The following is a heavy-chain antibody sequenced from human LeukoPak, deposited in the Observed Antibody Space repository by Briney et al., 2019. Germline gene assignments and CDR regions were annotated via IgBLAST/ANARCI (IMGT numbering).Heavy chain of an antibody. CDR2: ISAYNGNT. J-gene: IGHJ4*02. CDR1: GYTFTSYG. V-gene: IGHV1-18*01. CDR3: ARDGITMIVRYYFDY. D-gene: IGHD3-22*01. Sequence: SSVKVSCKASGYTFTSYGISWVRQAPGQGLEWMGWISAYNGNTNHAQKLQGRVTMTTDTSTSTAYMELRSLRSDDTAVYYCARDGITMIVRYYFDYWGQGTLVTVSS.